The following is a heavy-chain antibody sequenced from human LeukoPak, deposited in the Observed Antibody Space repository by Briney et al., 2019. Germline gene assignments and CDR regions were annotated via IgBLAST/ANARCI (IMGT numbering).Heavy chain of an antibody. V-gene: IGHV4-34*01. Sequence: PAETLSLTCAVYGGSFSGYYWTWIRQSPGEGLEWIGEISHTGLTNYNPSLKSRATISVDRSKNQFSLHLTSLTDADTGVYYCARGHFFLAFWGRGTPVIVSS. CDR1: GGSFSGYY. D-gene: IGHD2/OR15-2a*01. CDR2: ISHTGLT. J-gene: IGHJ2*01. CDR3: ARGHFFLAF.